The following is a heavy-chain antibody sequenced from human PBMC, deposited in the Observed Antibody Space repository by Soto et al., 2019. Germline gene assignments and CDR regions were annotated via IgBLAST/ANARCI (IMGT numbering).Heavy chain of an antibody. V-gene: IGHV5-51*01. Sequence: HGESLKISCKGSGYSFTSYWIGWVRQMPGKGLEWMGIIWPGDSDTTYSPSFQGQVIISADKSITTAYLQWSSLKASDTAMYYCAKDLDYGGNSDLFAPWGQGTLVTVSS. J-gene: IGHJ5*02. D-gene: IGHD4-17*01. CDR1: GYSFTSYW. CDR3: AKDLDYGGNSDLFAP. CDR2: IWPGDSDT.